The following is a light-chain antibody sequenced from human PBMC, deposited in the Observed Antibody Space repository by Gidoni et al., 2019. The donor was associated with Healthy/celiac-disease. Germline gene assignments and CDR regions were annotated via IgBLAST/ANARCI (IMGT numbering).Light chain of an antibody. CDR3: QQRDNWPPGT. CDR1: DSVGTY. V-gene: IGKV3-11*01. J-gene: IGKJ2*01. Sequence: EIVLTQYPAILSLSPGERASLSCRASDSVGTYLACYQQKPGQAPRLVIYDASSRAPGVPARFRGRGSATDFTLVINNLEPEDFAIYYCQQRDNWPPGTFGQVTKLEIK. CDR2: DAS.